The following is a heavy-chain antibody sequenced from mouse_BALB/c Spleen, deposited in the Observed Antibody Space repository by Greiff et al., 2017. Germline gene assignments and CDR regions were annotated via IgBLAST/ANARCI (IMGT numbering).Heavy chain of an antibody. D-gene: IGHD1-1*01. CDR1: GFTFSSYA. Sequence: EVKVIESGGGLVKPGGSLKLSCAASGFTFSSYAMSWVRQSPEKRLEWVAEISSGGSYTYYPDTVTGRFTISRDNAKNTLYLEMSSLRSEDTAMYYCARGYYYGSSYWYFDVWGAGTTVTVSS. J-gene: IGHJ1*01. CDR2: ISSGGSYT. V-gene: IGHV5-9-4*01. CDR3: ARGYYYGSSYWYFDV.